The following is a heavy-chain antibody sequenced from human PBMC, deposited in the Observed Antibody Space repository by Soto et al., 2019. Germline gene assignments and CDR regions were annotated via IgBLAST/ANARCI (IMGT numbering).Heavy chain of an antibody. CDR2: ISGSGGST. D-gene: IGHD5-18*01. V-gene: IGHV3-23*01. Sequence: GGSLRLSCAASGFTFSSYAMSWVRQAPGKGLEWVSAISGSGGSTYYADSVKGRFTISKDNSKNTLYLQMNSLRAEDTAVYYCARDRAYSCFDYWGQGTVVTVSS. CDR1: GFTFSSYA. CDR3: ARDRAYSCFDY. J-gene: IGHJ4*02.